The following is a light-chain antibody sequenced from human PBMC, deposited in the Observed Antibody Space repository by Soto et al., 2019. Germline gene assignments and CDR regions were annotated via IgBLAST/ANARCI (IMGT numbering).Light chain of an antibody. CDR1: SGDVGGYNY. Sequence: QSVLTQPASVSGSPGQSITISCTGTSGDVGGYNYVSWYQHHPGKAPKLMIYDVSNRPSGVSNRFSGSKSGNTASLTISGLQTEDEADYYCTSYTSISTLVFGTGTQLTVL. J-gene: IGLJ1*01. CDR2: DVS. V-gene: IGLV2-14*03. CDR3: TSYTSISTLV.